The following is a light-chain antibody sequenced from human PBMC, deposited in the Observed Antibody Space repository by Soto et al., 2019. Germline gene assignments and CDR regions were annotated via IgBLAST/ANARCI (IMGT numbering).Light chain of an antibody. CDR2: TND. V-gene: IGLV1-44*01. J-gene: IGLJ2*01. CDR1: SSNIESLN. Sequence: QAVVTQPPSASATPGQRVTISCSGGSSNIESLNVNWFQQLPGAAPKLLIHTNDRRPSGVPDRFSGSKSGTSASLAISGLQSEDEADYYCAAWDGGLKVVLFGGGTKLTVL. CDR3: AAWDGGLKVVL.